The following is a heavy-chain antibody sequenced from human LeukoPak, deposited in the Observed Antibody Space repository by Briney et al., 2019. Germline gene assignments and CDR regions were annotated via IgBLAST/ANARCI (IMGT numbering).Heavy chain of an antibody. V-gene: IGHV4-4*09. D-gene: IGHD3-9*01. CDR1: GVSISSYY. CDR3: ARPTGYADAFDI. J-gene: IGHJ3*02. Sequence: PSETLSLTCTVSGVSISSYYWSWLRQPPGKGLEWIGYIYTSGSTNYNPSLKSRVTISVDTSKNQFSLKLSSVTAADTAVYYCARPTGYADAFDIWGQGTMVTVSS. CDR2: IYTSGST.